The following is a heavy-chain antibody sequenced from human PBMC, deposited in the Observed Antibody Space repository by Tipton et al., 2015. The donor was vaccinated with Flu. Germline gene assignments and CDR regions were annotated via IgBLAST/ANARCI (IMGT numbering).Heavy chain of an antibody. CDR1: GGSIRGYY. D-gene: IGHD2-21*01. J-gene: IGHJ4*02. Sequence: LRLSCTVSGGSIRGYYWNWIRQFPGKGLEWIGFVYYTGSTNYKSSLKSRVTISTDTSTYQVSLKMNSVIAADTAVYYCARGPPGPSIRAYYFDIWGQGALVTVSS. V-gene: IGHV4-59*01. CDR3: ARGPPGPSIRAYYFDI. CDR2: VYYTGST.